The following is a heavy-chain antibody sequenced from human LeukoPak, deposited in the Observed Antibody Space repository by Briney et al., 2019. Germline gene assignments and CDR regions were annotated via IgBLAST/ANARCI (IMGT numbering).Heavy chain of an antibody. CDR1: GFTFSSYA. CDR2: ISGSGGST. V-gene: IGHV3-23*01. D-gene: IGHD1-26*01. J-gene: IGHJ3*02. CDR3: AKWGFISGSYPHDAFDI. Sequence: GGSLRLSCAASGFTFSSYAMSWVRQAPGKGLEWVSAISGSGGSTYYADSVKGRFIISRDNSKNTLYLQMNSLRAEDTAVYYCAKWGFISGSYPHDAFDIWGQGTMVTVSS.